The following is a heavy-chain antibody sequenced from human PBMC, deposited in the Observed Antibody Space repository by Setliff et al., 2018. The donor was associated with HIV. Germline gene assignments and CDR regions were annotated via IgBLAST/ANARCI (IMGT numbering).Heavy chain of an antibody. J-gene: IGHJ4*02. V-gene: IGHV4-61*09. CDR2: IYTSGST. CDR1: GGSISSGAYY. Sequence: PSETLSLTCTVSGGSISSGAYYWSWIRQPAGKGLDWIGHIYTSGSTNYNPSLKSRVTISVDTSKKQFSLKLSSVTAADTAVYYCARVELGHFDYWGQGTLVTVS. CDR3: ARVELGHFDY. D-gene: IGHD1-7*01.